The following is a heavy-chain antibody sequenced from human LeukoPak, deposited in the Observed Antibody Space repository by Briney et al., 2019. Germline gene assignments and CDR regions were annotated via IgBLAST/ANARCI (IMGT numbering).Heavy chain of an antibody. CDR3: ASTPSGYYDY. CDR1: GGSISSYY. Sequence: PSETLSLTCTVSGGSISSYYWSWIRQPPGKGLEWIGYIYYSGSTSYNPSLKSRVTISVDTSKNQFSLKLSSVTAADTAVYYCASTPSGYYDYWGQGTLVTVSS. CDR2: IYYSGST. V-gene: IGHV4-59*01. D-gene: IGHD3-22*01. J-gene: IGHJ4*02.